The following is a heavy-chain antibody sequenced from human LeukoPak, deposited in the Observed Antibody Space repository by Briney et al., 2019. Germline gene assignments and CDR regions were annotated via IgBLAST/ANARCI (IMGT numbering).Heavy chain of an antibody. Sequence: PGGSLRLSCAASGFTFSSYAMSWVRQGPGKGLEWVLDISGGGGFTYYADSVKGRFTISRDNSKNTLYLQMNSLRAEDTAIYYCAKYLNYDFWSGFDYWGQGTLVTVSS. CDR3: AKYLNYDFWSGFDY. J-gene: IGHJ4*02. CDR1: GFTFSSYA. CDR2: ISGGGGFT. V-gene: IGHV3-23*01. D-gene: IGHD3-3*01.